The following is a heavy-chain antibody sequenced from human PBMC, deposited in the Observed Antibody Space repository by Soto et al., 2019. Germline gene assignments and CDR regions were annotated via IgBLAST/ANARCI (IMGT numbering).Heavy chain of an antibody. CDR1: GYTFTAYG. CDR2: VATTSSNT. Sequence: QVQLVQSGPEVKMPGASVKVSCKTSGYTFTAYGLAWLRQAPGQRPEWMGWVATTSSNTNYAQKFQDRVTMTTDTSTTTTYMELRSLRSDDTAVYYCARELNTESSAFYSFAYWRQGTLVTVPS. CDR3: ARELNTESSAFYSFAY. V-gene: IGHV1-18*01. J-gene: IGHJ4*02. D-gene: IGHD3-22*01.